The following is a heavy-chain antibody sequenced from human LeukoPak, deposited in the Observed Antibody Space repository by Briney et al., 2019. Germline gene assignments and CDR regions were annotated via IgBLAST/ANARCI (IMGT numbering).Heavy chain of an antibody. J-gene: IGHJ6*03. CDR1: GGSISSYY. V-gene: IGHV4-4*07. Sequence: SETLSLTCTVSGGSISSYYWSWIRQPAGKGLEWIGRIYTSGSTNYNPSLKSRVTMSVDTSKNQFSLKLSSVTAADTAVYYCARDLDYGDYCYYYMDVWGKGTTVTVSS. CDR3: ARDLDYGDYCYYYMDV. CDR2: IYTSGST. D-gene: IGHD4-17*01.